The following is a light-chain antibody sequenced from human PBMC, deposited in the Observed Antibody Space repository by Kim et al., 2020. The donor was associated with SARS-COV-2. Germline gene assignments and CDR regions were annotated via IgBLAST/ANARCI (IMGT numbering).Light chain of an antibody. CDR2: EVS. J-gene: IGLJ3*02. CDR3: SSYTSSNTLGV. V-gene: IGLV2-14*01. Sequence: QSALTQPASVSGSPGQSITISCTGTSSDVGGYNYVSWYQQHPGKAPKLMIYEVSNRPSGVSNCFSCSKSGNTASLIISGLQAEDEADYYCSSYTSSNTLGVFGGGTQLTVL. CDR1: SSDVGGYNY.